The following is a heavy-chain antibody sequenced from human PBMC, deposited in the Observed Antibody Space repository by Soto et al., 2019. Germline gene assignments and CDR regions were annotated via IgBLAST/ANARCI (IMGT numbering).Heavy chain of an antibody. D-gene: IGHD3-10*01. CDR3: ARAPMVRREPRVNWFDR. J-gene: IGHJ5*02. CDR2: ISAYNGNT. Sequence: QVQLVQSGAEVKKPGASVKVSCKASGYTFTSYGISWVRQAPGQGLEWMGWISAYNGNTNYAQKLQGRVTMTTDTSTSTAYMELRSRRSDDTAVYYCARAPMVRREPRVNWFDRWGQGTLVTVSS. CDR1: GYTFTSYG. V-gene: IGHV1-18*01.